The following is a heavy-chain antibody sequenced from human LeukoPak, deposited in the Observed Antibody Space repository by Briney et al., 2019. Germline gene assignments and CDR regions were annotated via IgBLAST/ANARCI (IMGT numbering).Heavy chain of an antibody. CDR1: GFTFSSYE. Sequence: GGSLRLSCAASGFTFSSYEMNWVRQAPGKGLEWVSYISSSGGTIYYADSVKGRFTISRDNAKNSLYLQMNSLRAEDTAVYYCARLGYGNFDPWGQGTLVTVSS. CDR3: ARLGYGNFDP. D-gene: IGHD5-12*01. CDR2: ISSSGGTI. V-gene: IGHV3-48*03. J-gene: IGHJ5*02.